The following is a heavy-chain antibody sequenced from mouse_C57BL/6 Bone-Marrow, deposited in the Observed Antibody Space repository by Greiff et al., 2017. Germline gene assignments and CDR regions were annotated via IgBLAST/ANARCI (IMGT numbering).Heavy chain of an antibody. D-gene: IGHD1-1*01. CDR2: IYPGSGST. V-gene: IGHV1-55*01. Sequence: QVQLQQPGAELVKPGASVKMSCKASGYTFTSYWITWVKQRPGQGLAWIGDIYPGSGSTNYNETFKSKATLTVDTSSSTAYMQLSSLTSEDSAVYYWASFSHYYGSSYGYYAMDYWGQGTSVTVSS. CDR1: GYTFTSYW. CDR3: ASFSHYYGSSYGYYAMDY. J-gene: IGHJ4*01.